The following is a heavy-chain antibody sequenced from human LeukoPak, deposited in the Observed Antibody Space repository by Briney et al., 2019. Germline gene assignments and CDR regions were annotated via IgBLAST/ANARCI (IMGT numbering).Heavy chain of an antibody. CDR2: IYYSGST. Sequence: SQTLSLTCTVSGGSTTSGGYYWSWIRQHPGKGLEWIGYIYYSGSTYYNPSLKSRVTISVDTSKNQFSLKLSSVTAADTAVYCCARGAVAGTIDYWGQGTLVTVSS. V-gene: IGHV4-31*03. J-gene: IGHJ4*02. CDR3: ARGAVAGTIDY. D-gene: IGHD6-19*01. CDR1: GGSTTSGGYY.